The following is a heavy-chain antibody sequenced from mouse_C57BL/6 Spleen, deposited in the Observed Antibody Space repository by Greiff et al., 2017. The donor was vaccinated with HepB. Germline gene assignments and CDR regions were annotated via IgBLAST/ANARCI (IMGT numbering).Heavy chain of an antibody. J-gene: IGHJ2*01. V-gene: IGHV1-26*01. CDR2: INPNNGGT. CDR3: ARRVYYGSYYFDY. CDR1: GYTFTDYY. D-gene: IGHD1-1*01. Sequence: EVQLKQSGPELVKPGASVKISCKASGYTFTDYYMNWVKQSHGKSLEWIGDINPNNGGTSYNQKFKGKATLTVDKSSSTAYMELRSLTSEDSAVYYCARRVYYGSYYFDYWGQGTTLTVSS.